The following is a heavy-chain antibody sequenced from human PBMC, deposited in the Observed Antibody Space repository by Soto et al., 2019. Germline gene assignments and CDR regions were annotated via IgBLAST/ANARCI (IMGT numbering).Heavy chain of an antibody. CDR3: ARDVSGPGATDVMDV. J-gene: IGHJ6*02. CDR1: GYIFSSHC. Sequence: ASVKVSCKASGYIFSSHCIYWVRQAPGQGLQWMGIINPGGGRTAYAQKFQGRVTLTRDMSTSTVYMELTSLTYDDTPVYYCARDVSGPGATDVMDVWGQGTKGTVSS. CDR2: INPGGGRT. D-gene: IGHD2-2*01. V-gene: IGHV1-46*01.